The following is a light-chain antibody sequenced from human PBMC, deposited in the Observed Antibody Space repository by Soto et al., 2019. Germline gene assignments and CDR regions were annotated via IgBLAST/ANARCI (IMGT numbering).Light chain of an antibody. J-gene: IGKJ1*01. CDR2: DAS. V-gene: IGKV1-5*01. CDR3: QQYNSYSRT. CDR1: QSISSW. Sequence: DIQITQSPSTLSASVGDRGTITCRASQSISSWLAWYQQKPGKAPKLLIYDASRLESGVPSRFSGSGSGTEFTLTISSLQPDDFATYYCQQYNSYSRTFGQGTKVDIK.